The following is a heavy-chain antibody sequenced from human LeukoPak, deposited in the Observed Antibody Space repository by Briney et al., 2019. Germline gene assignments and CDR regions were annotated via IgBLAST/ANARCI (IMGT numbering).Heavy chain of an antibody. Sequence: GRSLRLSCAASGFTFSSYAMSWVCQAPGKGLEWVSAISASGGNTYYADSVKGRFTISRDSSKNTLYLQMNSLRAEDTAIYYCAKDLRGATVTTKGDYWGQGTLVTVSS. V-gene: IGHV3-23*01. D-gene: IGHD4-17*01. CDR3: AKDLRGATVTTKGDY. CDR1: GFTFSSYA. CDR2: ISASGGNT. J-gene: IGHJ4*02.